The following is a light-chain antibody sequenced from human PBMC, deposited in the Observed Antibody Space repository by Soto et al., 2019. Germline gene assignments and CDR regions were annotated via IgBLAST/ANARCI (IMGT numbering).Light chain of an antibody. CDR1: QSISSY. J-gene: IGKJ1*01. CDR3: QQSYSTPWT. V-gene: IGKV1-39*01. CDR2: AAS. Sequence: IQMTQSPSSLSASVLGIFTITFRASQSISSYLNWYQQKPGKAPKLLIYAASSLQSGVPSRFSGSGSGTDFTLTISSLQPEDFATYYCQQSYSTPWTFGQGTKVDIK.